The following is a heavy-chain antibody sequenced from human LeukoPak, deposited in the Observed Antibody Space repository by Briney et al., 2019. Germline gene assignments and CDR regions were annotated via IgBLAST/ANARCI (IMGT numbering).Heavy chain of an antibody. CDR1: GYTFTSYY. Sequence: ASVNVSCKASGYTFTSYYMHWVRQAPGQGLEWMGIINPSGGSTSYAQKFQGRVTMTRDTSTSTVYMELSSLRSEDTAVYYCARDWSYDFWSGYPYYYYGMDVWGQGTTVTVSS. D-gene: IGHD3-3*01. CDR2: INPSGGST. J-gene: IGHJ6*02. V-gene: IGHV1-46*01. CDR3: ARDWSYDFWSGYPYYYYGMDV.